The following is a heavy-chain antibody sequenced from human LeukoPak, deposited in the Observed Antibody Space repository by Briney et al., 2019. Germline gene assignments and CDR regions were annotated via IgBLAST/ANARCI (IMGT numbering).Heavy chain of an antibody. J-gene: IGHJ4*02. D-gene: IGHD1-14*01. CDR1: GYTFTSYY. CDR3: ARGPEPHHFDY. V-gene: IGHV1-46*01. Sequence: GASVKVSCKAFGYTFTSYYMNWVRQAPGQGLEWMGIINPSGGSTCYAQKFQGRVTMTRDTSTSTVYMKLSSLRSEDTAVYYCARGPEPHHFDYWGQGTLVTVSS. CDR2: INPSGGST.